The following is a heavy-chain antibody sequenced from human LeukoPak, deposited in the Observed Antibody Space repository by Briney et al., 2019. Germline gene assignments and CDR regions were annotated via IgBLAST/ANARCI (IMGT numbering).Heavy chain of an antibody. D-gene: IGHD6-19*01. CDR2: IVTTGDT. V-gene: IGHV3-13*04. J-gene: IGHJ3*02. CDR3: PRASISVAYAFDI. Sequence: PGGSLTLSCAASGFIFSDFDMHWVRQVKGKGLEWVSAIVTTGDTYHPGSLKGRFTISRENAKNSLYFQMNSLRAEDRAVYYCPRASISVAYAFDIWGQGTMVTVSS. CDR1: GFIFSDFD.